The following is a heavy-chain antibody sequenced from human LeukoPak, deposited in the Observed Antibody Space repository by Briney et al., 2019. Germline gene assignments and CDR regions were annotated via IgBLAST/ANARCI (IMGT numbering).Heavy chain of an antibody. CDR1: GGSISSNSHY. CDR3: ARRYYYDSSGYYSN. D-gene: IGHD3-22*01. J-gene: IGHJ4*02. V-gene: IGHV4-39*01. CDR2: IYSSGTT. Sequence: PSETLSLTCTVSGGSISSNSHYWGWIRQPPGKGLEWIGSIYSSGTTYYNPSLRSRLTISADTSKNLFSLKLGSVAAADTAVYYCARRYYYDSSGYYSNWGQGTLVTVSS.